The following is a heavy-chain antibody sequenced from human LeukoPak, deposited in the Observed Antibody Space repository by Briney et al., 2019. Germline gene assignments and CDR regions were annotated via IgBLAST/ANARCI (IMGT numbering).Heavy chain of an antibody. V-gene: IGHV3-74*01. CDR1: GFTFSSYW. D-gene: IGHD6-13*01. Sequence: GGSLRLSCAASGFTFSSYWMHWVRQAPGKGLVWVSRINSDGSSTSYADPVKGRFTISRDNAKNTLYLQMNSLRAEDTAVYYCARDWYSSSWCVFDYWGQGTLVTVSS. J-gene: IGHJ4*02. CDR2: INSDGSST. CDR3: ARDWYSSSWCVFDY.